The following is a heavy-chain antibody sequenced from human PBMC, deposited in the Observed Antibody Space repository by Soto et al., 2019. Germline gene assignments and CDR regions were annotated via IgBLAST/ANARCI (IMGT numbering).Heavy chain of an antibody. CDR1: GYTFASYG. D-gene: IGHD6-13*01. CDR3: ARAPQTVAGAGIWY. J-gene: IGHJ4*02. CDR2: ISGYNGDT. V-gene: IGHV1-18*01. Sequence: QVQLVQSGAEVKKPGASVKVSCKASGYTFASYGISWVRQAPGQGLEWMGWISGYNGDTNYAQKYQGRVTMTTDTSTSTAYMELMSLRSDDTAVYYCARAPQTVAGAGIWYWGQGTLVTVSS.